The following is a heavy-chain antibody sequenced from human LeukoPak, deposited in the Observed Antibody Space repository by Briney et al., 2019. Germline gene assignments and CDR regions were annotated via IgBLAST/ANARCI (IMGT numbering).Heavy chain of an antibody. CDR3: ARFGSNYYYYYGMDV. Sequence: ASVKVSCKASGYTFTSYAMHWVRQAPGQRLEWMGWINAGNGNTKYSQKFQGRVTMTRNTSISTAYMELSSLRSEDTAVYYCARFGSNYYYYYGMDVWGQGTTVTVSS. J-gene: IGHJ6*02. CDR1: GYTFTSYA. CDR2: INAGNGNT. D-gene: IGHD4-11*01. V-gene: IGHV1-3*01.